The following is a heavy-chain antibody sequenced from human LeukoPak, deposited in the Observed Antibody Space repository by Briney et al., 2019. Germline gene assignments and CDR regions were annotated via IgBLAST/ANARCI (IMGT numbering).Heavy chain of an antibody. J-gene: IGHJ4*02. CDR1: GFIYSSFW. CDR3: ARSLWPEDY. Sequence: GGSLRLSCAASGFIYSSFWMSWVRQAPGKGLEWVANIEPDGSGKNYVDSVRGRFTISRDNAKNSLYLQMNSVRVEDSVVYYCARSLWPEDYWGQGTLVTVSS. V-gene: IGHV3-7*01. CDR2: IEPDGSGK. D-gene: IGHD2-21*01.